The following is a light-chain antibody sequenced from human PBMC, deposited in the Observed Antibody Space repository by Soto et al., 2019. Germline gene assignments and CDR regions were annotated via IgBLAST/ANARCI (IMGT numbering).Light chain of an antibody. CDR3: QQFHVSPWT. CDR2: WAS. J-gene: IGKJ1*01. Sequence: DIVMTQSPDSLAVSLGERATINCKSSQPVLNSSNNKNNLAWYQQKPGQPPQLLIYWASTRESGVPDRFSGSGSETDFTLTISSLQAEDVAVYYCQQFHVSPWTFGQGTKVEIK. V-gene: IGKV4-1*01. CDR1: QPVLNSSNNKNN.